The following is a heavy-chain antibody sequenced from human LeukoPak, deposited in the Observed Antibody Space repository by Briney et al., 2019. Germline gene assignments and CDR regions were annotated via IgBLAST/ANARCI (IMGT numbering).Heavy chain of an antibody. J-gene: IGHJ4*02. CDR1: GFTFSSYG. Sequence: GGSLRLSCAASGFTFSSYGMHWVRQAPGKGLEWVAVISYDGSNKYYADSVKGRFTISRDNSKNTLYLQMNSLRAEDTAVYYCAKDWLEMATPFDYWGQGTLVTVSS. D-gene: IGHD5-24*01. CDR3: AKDWLEMATPFDY. V-gene: IGHV3-30*18. CDR2: ISYDGSNK.